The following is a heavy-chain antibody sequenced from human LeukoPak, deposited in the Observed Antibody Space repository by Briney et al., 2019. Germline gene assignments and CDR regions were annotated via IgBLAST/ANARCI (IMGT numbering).Heavy chain of an antibody. J-gene: IGHJ3*02. CDR3: ATETALFVRAHDAFDT. CDR2: IHGSGST. Sequence: SETLSLTCTVSGGSVNSGSTAWSWIRQPAGKGLEWIGHIHGSGSTNYNPSVKSRVSISLDTSKNQVSLKLTSVTAADTAVYYCATETALFVRAHDAFDTWGQGTLVTVSS. V-gene: IGHV4-61*09. CDR1: GGSVNSGSTA. D-gene: IGHD5-18*01.